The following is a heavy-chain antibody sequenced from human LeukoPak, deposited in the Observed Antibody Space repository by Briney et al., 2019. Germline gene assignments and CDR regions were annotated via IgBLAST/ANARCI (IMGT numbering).Heavy chain of an antibody. CDR1: GFTFSDYY. D-gene: IGHD3-10*01. J-gene: IGHJ4*02. CDR3: ARRQSGSGKSFDY. Sequence: PGGSLRLSCAAFGFTFSDYYTRWIRQAPGKGLEWVSYISSSGNTIYYADSVKGRFTISRDNAKNSLYLQMNSLRAEDTAVYYCARRQSGSGKSFDYWGQGTLVTVSS. CDR2: ISSSGNTI. V-gene: IGHV3-11*04.